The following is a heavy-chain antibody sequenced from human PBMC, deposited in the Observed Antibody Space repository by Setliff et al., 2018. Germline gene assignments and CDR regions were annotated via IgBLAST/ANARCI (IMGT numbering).Heavy chain of an antibody. J-gene: IGHJ3*02. CDR3: ARRNTAMVYGFDI. Sequence: GESLKISCKASEYSFTTYWIGWVRQMPGKGLEWMGIIYPGDSDTRYSPSFQGQVTISADKSINTAYLQWSSLKALDTAMYYCARRNTAMVYGFDIWGQGTMVTVSS. CDR1: EYSFTTYW. CDR2: IYPGDSDT. D-gene: IGHD5-18*01. V-gene: IGHV5-51*01.